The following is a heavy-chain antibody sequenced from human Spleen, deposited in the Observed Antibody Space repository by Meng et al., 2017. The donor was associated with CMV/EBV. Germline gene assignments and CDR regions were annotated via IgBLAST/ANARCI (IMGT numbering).Heavy chain of an antibody. CDR1: EFTFSNFA. J-gene: IGHJ4*02. CDR2: ISSSSTYI. Sequence: GGSLRLSCAASEFTFSNFAMSWVRQAPGKGLEWVASISSSSTYIHYAGSVKGRFTISRDNAKNSLYLQMNRLRAEDTAVYFCASREGGYWGQGTLVTVSS. CDR3: ASREGGY. V-gene: IGHV3-21*01. D-gene: IGHD3-16*01.